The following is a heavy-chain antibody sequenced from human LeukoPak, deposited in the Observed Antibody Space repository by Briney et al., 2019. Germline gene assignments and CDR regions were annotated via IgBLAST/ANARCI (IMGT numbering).Heavy chain of an antibody. J-gene: IGHJ4*02. Sequence: GGSLRLSCAASRFAFNSYAMHWVRQAPGKGLEWVTLISYDGSDKYYAHSVKGRFTISRDNSKNTLYLQMNSLRAEDTAVYYCAKSAIGDYGEIDYWGQGTLVTVSS. D-gene: IGHD4-17*01. CDR1: RFAFNSYA. V-gene: IGHV3-30-3*02. CDR2: ISYDGSDK. CDR3: AKSAIGDYGEIDY.